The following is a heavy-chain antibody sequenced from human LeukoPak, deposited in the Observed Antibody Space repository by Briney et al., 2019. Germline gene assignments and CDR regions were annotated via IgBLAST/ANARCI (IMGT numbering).Heavy chain of an antibody. D-gene: IGHD6-13*01. CDR2: IDGRSRSI. V-gene: IGHV3-21*01. Sequence: GGSLRLSCAASAFTLSSFSMNWVRQAPGKGLEWVSSIDGRSRSIYYAASVKGRFTISRDNAKNLLFLQMNSLRAEDTAVYFCGRGGGQAAGIRGGFAYGGEGTQVTVSS. J-gene: IGHJ4*02. CDR3: GRGGGQAAGIRGGFAY. CDR1: AFTLSSFS.